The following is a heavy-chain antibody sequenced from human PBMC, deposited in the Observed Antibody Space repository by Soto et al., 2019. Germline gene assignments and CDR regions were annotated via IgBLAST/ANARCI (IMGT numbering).Heavy chain of an antibody. CDR2: ISGRGGST. Sequence: VGSLSRSCAASGFTFSSYAMSWVRQAPGKGLEWVSAISGRGGSTYYADSVKGRFTISRDNSKNTLYLQMNSLRAEDTAVYYCAKLRDKIQAFDYWGQGTLVTVSS. V-gene: IGHV3-23*01. CDR3: AKLRDKIQAFDY. CDR1: GFTFSSYA. D-gene: IGHD5-18*01. J-gene: IGHJ4*02.